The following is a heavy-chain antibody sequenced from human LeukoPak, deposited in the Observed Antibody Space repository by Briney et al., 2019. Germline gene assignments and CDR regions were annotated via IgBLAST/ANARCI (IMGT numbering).Heavy chain of an antibody. CDR3: ASRRDGYKYYFDY. CDR2: IYYSGSI. CDR1: GGSISSHY. D-gene: IGHD5-24*01. J-gene: IGHJ4*02. V-gene: IGHV4-59*11. Sequence: SETLSLTCTVSGGSISSHYWSWIRQPPGKGLEWIGYIYYSGSINYNPSLKSRVTISVDTSKNQFSLKLSSVTAADTAVYYCASRRDGYKYYFDYWGQGTLVTVSS.